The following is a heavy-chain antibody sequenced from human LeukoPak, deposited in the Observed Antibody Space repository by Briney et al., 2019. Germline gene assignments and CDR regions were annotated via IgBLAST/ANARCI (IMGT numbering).Heavy chain of an antibody. Sequence: GSLRLSCAASGFTFSSYWVSWVRQPPGKGLEWIGSIYYSGSTYYNPSLKSRVTISVDTSKNQFSLKLSSVTAADTAVYYCATSLIAADHAFDIWGQGTMVTVSS. CDR2: IYYSGST. J-gene: IGHJ3*02. D-gene: IGHD6-13*01. V-gene: IGHV4-39*01. CDR1: GFTFSSYW. CDR3: ATSLIAADHAFDI.